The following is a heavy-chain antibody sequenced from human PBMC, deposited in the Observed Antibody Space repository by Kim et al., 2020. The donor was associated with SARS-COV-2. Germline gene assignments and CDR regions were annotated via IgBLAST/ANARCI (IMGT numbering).Heavy chain of an antibody. D-gene: IGHD3-22*01. V-gene: IGHV1-2*02. J-gene: IGHJ5*02. CDR3: ARDTDKRGYYDSSGYGRFDP. CDR2: INPNSGGT. Sequence: ASVKVSCKASGYTFTGYYMHWVRQAPGQGLEWMGWINPNSGGTNYAQKFQGRVTMTRDTSISTAYMELSRLRSDDTAVYYCARDTDKRGYYDSSGYGRFDPWGQGTLVTVSS. CDR1: GYTFTGYY.